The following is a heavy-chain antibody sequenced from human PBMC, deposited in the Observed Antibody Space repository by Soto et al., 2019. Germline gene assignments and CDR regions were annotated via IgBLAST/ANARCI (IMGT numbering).Heavy chain of an antibody. CDR3: AKGMATILGWFES. CDR2: ITSSGRST. CDR1: GFTFSNYA. Sequence: EVQLLESGGGLVQPGGSLRLSCAASGFTFSNYAMTWVRQSPGKGLEWVSIITSSGRSTHFADSVKGRFTISRDNSKNTLYLQRNTLRADDTAVYYCAKGMATILGWFESWGQGTQVTVSS. J-gene: IGHJ5*01. V-gene: IGHV3-23*01. D-gene: IGHD5-12*01.